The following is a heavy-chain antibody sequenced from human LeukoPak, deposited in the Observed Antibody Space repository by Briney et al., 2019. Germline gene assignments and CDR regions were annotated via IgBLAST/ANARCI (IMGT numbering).Heavy chain of an antibody. CDR3: ARDSYYYYYMDV. V-gene: IGHV4-34*01. J-gene: IGHJ6*03. Sequence: PSETLSLTCAVYGGSFSGYYWSWIRQPPGKGLEWIGEINHSGSTNYNPSLKSRVTISVDTFKNQISLKLSSVTAADTAVYYCARDSYYYYYMDVWGKGTTVTVSS. CDR1: GGSFSGYY. CDR2: INHSGST. D-gene: IGHD1-26*01.